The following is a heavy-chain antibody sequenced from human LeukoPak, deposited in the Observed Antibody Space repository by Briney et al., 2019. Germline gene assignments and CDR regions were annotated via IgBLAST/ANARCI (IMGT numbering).Heavy chain of an antibody. CDR2: MSNSGST. CDR1: GDSLSVYY. J-gene: IGHJ6*03. Sequence: SSETLSLTCTVSGDSLSVYYWSWIRQPPGKGLEWIGYMSNSGSTNYNPSLESRGTISVDTSKNQISLKLTSMTAADTAFYFCARARWAAAGSRQPYFKGYYMDVWGKGTTVTVSS. D-gene: IGHD6-13*01. V-gene: IGHV4-59*01. CDR3: ARARWAAAGSRQPYFKGYYMDV.